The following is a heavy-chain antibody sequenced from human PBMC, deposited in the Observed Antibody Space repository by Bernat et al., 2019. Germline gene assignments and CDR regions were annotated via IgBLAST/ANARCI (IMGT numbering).Heavy chain of an antibody. D-gene: IGHD6-13*01. CDR1: GFTFSSYG. CDR3: ARPRSPGIAAALYFDY. V-gene: IGHV3-33*01. CDR2: IWYDGSNK. Sequence: QVQLVESGGGVVQPGRSLRLSCAASGFTFSSYGMHWVRQAPGKGLEWVAVIWYDGSNKYYADSVKGRFTISRDNSKNTLYLQMNSLRAEDTAVYYFARPRSPGIAAALYFDYWGQGTLVTVSS. J-gene: IGHJ4*02.